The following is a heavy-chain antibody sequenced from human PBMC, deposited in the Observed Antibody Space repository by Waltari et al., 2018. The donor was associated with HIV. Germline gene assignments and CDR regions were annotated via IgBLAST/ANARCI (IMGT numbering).Heavy chain of an antibody. CDR3: AKDVRYGDYAGGFDY. Sequence: EVQLVESGGGLVQPGRSLRLSCAASGFIFNDYAMHWVRQAPGRGLEGVSGISWNSKTIDYADSVKGRFTISRDNAKNSLYLQLNSLGVDDTALYYCAKDVRYGDYAGGFDYWGQGILVTVSS. CDR2: ISWNSKTI. V-gene: IGHV3-9*01. J-gene: IGHJ4*02. CDR1: GFIFNDYA. D-gene: IGHD4-17*01.